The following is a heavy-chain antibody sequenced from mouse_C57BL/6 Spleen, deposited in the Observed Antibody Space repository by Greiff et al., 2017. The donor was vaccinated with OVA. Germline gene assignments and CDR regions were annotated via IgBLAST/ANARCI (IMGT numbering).Heavy chain of an antibody. J-gene: IGHJ4*01. CDR2: INPGSGGT. CDR1: GYAFTNYL. D-gene: IGHD1-1*01. V-gene: IGHV1-54*01. CDR3: ARAGDYYGSSYRGTMDY. Sequence: VQLQQSGAELVRPGTSVKVSCKASGYAFTNYLIEWVKQRPGQGLEWIGVINPGSGGTNYNEKFKGKATLTADKSSSTAYMQLSSLTSEDSAVYFCARAGDYYGSSYRGTMDYWGQGTSGTVSS.